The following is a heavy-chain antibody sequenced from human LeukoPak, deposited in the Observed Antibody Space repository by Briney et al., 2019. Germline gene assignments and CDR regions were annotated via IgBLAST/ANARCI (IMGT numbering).Heavy chain of an antibody. Sequence: GRSLRLSCAASGFTFSSYDMHWVRQATGKGLEWVSAIGTAGDTYYPGSVKGRFTISRENAKNSLYLQMNSLRAGDTAVYYCARDRSVYGSYYYGMDVWGQGTTVTVSS. J-gene: IGHJ6*02. CDR1: GFTFSSYD. V-gene: IGHV3-13*01. CDR2: IGTAGDT. CDR3: ARDRSVYGSYYYGMDV. D-gene: IGHD3-10*01.